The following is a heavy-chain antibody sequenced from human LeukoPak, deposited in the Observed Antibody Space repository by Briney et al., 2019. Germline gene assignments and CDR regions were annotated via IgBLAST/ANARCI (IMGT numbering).Heavy chain of an antibody. Sequence: GGSLRLSCAASGFTFRNFAMSWVRQAPGKGLEWVSGISGSGGSTSHAESVEGRFTISRDNHRNTLYLQMNSLRAEDTAVYYCAKDGYSEAYWGQGTLVTVSS. J-gene: IGHJ4*02. D-gene: IGHD1-26*01. CDR1: GFTFRNFA. CDR2: ISGSGGST. CDR3: AKDGYSEAY. V-gene: IGHV3-23*01.